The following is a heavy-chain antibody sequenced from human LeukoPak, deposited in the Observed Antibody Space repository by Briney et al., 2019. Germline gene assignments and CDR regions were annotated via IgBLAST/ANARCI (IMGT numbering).Heavy chain of an antibody. V-gene: IGHV1-2*02. CDR1: GYSFTGYY. Sequence: GASVKVSCKASGYSFTGYYMHWVRQAPGQGLEWMGWINPNSGVTDYAQKFQGRVTMTRDTSTSTAYMEVSRLRSDDTAVYYCARGRGGYGYNYYYWGQGTLVTVSS. CDR2: INPNSGVT. J-gene: IGHJ4*02. D-gene: IGHD5-24*01. CDR3: ARGRGGYGYNYYY.